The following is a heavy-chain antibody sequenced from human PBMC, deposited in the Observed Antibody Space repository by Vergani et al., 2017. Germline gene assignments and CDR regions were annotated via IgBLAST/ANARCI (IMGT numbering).Heavy chain of an antibody. CDR3: ARDSSYDFWSRNYMVV. CDR1: GFTFSTYA. V-gene: IGHV3-23*01. CDR2: ISSDGGST. Sequence: EVQLLESGGGLVQPGGSLRLSCAASGFTFSTYATTWVRQAPGKGLEWVSTISSDGGSTYYADSVKGRFTISRDNSKNSLYLQMNSLRAEDTAVYYCARDSSYDFWSRNYMVVWGKGTTVTVSS. J-gene: IGHJ6*03. D-gene: IGHD3-3*01.